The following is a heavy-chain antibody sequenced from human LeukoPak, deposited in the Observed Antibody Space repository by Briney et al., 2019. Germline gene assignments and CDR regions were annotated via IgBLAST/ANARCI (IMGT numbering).Heavy chain of an antibody. CDR2: ISSNGGST. CDR1: GFTFKSYV. Sequence: GGSLRLSCSASGFTFKSYVLHWVRQAPGKGLEYVSAISSNGGSTYYADSVNGRFTMSRDNSKNTLYLQMGSLRVEDTAVYYYGGGGWYVDYWGQGTLVTVSP. J-gene: IGHJ4*02. CDR3: GGGGWYVDY. V-gene: IGHV3-64D*09. D-gene: IGHD6-19*01.